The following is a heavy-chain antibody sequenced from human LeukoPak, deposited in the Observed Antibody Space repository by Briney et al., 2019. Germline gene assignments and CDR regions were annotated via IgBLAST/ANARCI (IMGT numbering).Heavy chain of an antibody. J-gene: IGHJ4*02. D-gene: IGHD3-22*01. CDR3: ARVPYYYDSSGYLYYFDY. CDR2: IYSGST. V-gene: IGHV3-53*01. CDR1: GFTVSSNS. Sequence: GGSLRLSCTVSGFTVSSNSMSWVRQAPGKGLEWVSFIYSGSTHYSDSVKGRFTISRDNSKNTLYLQMNSLRAEDTAVYYCARVPYYYDSSGYLYYFDYWGQGTLVTVSS.